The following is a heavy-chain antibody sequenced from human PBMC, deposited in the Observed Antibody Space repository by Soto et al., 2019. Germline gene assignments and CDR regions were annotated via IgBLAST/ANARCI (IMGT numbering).Heavy chain of an antibody. V-gene: IGHV4-4*07. CDR2: IHTSGSA. Sequence: WTWIRQPAGKGLEWIGRIHTSGSATYNPSLESRITLSIDTSKNQFSLNLRSVTAADTAVYYCARLRPPAALGAFDIWGQGAMVTVSS. J-gene: IGHJ3*02. CDR3: ARLRPPAALGAFDI. D-gene: IGHD2-2*01.